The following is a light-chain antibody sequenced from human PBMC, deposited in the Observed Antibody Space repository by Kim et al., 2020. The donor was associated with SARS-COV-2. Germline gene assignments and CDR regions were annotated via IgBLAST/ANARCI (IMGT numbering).Light chain of an antibody. J-gene: IGLJ3*02. CDR1: SSNIGSNN. CDR3: AVWDDSLKQGV. CDR2: SNN. V-gene: IGLV1-44*01. Sequence: ELTQPPSASGTPGQRFTISCSGSSSNIGSNNVVLYQQLPGAAPNLLIYSNNQRPSGIPDRFSGSRSGTFASLAISVLQSGDEADYYCAVWDDSLKQGVFGGGTRLTV.